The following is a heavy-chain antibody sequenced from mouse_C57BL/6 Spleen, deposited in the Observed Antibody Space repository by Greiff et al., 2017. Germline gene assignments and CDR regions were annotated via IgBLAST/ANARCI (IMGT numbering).Heavy chain of an antibody. J-gene: IGHJ3*01. CDR1: GYTFTSYW. V-gene: IGHV1-55*01. Sequence: QVQLQQPGAELVKPGASVKMSCKASGYTFTSYWITWVKQRPGQGLEWIGDIYPGSGSTNYNEKFKSKATLTVDTSSSTAYMQLSSLTSEDSAVYYVARGGSYCYGSGSFAYWGQGTLVTVSA. CDR3: ARGGSYCYGSGSFAY. CDR2: IYPGSGST. D-gene: IGHD1-1*01.